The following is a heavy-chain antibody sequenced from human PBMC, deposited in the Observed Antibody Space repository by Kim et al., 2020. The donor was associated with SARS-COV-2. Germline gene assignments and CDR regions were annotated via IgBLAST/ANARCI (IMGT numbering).Heavy chain of an antibody. V-gene: IGHV3-23*01. CDR3: AKGRFGELPTLDY. J-gene: IGHJ4*02. Sequence: YADAVQVRFTISRDNSKNTLYLQMNSLSAEDTAVYYCAKGRFGELPTLDYWGQGTLVTVSS. D-gene: IGHD3-10*01.